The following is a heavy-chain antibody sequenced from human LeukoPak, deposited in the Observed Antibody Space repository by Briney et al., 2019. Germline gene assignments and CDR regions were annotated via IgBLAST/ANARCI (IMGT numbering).Heavy chain of an antibody. CDR3: ARASGVSAAGSPYYFDY. CDR2: ISPYSGNT. V-gene: IGHV1-18*01. D-gene: IGHD6-13*01. Sequence: ASVKVSCKASGYTFPSYGITWVRQAPGQGLECMGWISPYSGNTDYAQKFQGRVTMTTDTSTTTAYMELRSLRSDDTAAYYCARASGVSAAGSPYYFDYWGQGTLVTVSS. CDR1: GYTFPSYG. J-gene: IGHJ4*02.